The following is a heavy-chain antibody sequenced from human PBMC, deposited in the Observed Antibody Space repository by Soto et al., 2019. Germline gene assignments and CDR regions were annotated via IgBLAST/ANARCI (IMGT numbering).Heavy chain of an antibody. CDR2: ISAYNGNT. D-gene: IGHD3-16*01. CDR3: ERQDVLLPRAIPELDP. Sequence: QVQLVQSGAEVKKPGASVKVSCRASGYTFNMYGITWVRQAPGQGLEWMGWISAYNGNTNYAQKFQGRVTMTTDTPTSTAYMELRSLSAHDTAVYYCERQDVLLPRAIPELDPRGQGTLVTVSS. J-gene: IGHJ5*02. CDR1: GYTFNMYG. V-gene: IGHV1-18*04.